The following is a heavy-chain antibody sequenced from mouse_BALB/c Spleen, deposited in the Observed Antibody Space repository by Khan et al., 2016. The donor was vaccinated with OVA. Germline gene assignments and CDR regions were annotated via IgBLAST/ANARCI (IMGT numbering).Heavy chain of an antibody. Sequence: QVRLQQSGAELAKPGASVKMSCKASGYTFTSYWMHWIKQRPGQGLEWIGYINPTSGYTDYNQKFKDKATLTADKSSSTAYMQLNSLTSDDSAVYYCARDRIDYWGQGTTLTGSS. CDR3: ARDRIDY. J-gene: IGHJ2*01. CDR2: INPTSGYT. CDR1: GYTFTSYW. V-gene: IGHV1-7*01.